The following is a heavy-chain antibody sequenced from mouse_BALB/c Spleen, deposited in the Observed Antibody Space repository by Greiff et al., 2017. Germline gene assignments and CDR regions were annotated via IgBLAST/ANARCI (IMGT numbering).Heavy chain of an antibody. Sequence: QVQLQQSGAELVRPGTSVKVSCKASGYAFTNYLIEWVKQRPGQGLEWIGVINPGSGGTNYNEKFKGKATLTADKSSSTAYMQLSSLTSDDSAVYFCASYVLYAMDYWGQGTSVTVSS. CDR3: ASYVLYAMDY. J-gene: IGHJ4*01. V-gene: IGHV1-54*01. D-gene: IGHD2-14*01. CDR2: INPGSGGT. CDR1: GYAFTNYL.